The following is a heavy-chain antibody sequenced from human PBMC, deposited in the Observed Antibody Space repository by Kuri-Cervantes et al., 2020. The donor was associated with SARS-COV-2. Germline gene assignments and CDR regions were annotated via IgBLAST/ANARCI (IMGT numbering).Heavy chain of an antibody. D-gene: IGHD7-27*01. V-gene: IGHV3-11*04. Sequence: LSLTCAVSGVPVTGGTYSWAWIRQPAGKGLEWVSNIGPSGTTKYYADSVKGRFTISRDNAKNSLYLQMSSLRAEDTAVYYCARDLRLGKSLDYWGQGTLVTVSS. CDR3: ARDLRLGKSLDY. J-gene: IGHJ4*02. CDR1: GVPVTGGTYS. CDR2: IGPSGTTK.